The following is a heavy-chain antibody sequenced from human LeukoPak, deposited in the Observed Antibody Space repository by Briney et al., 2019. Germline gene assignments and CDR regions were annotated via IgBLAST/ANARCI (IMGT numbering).Heavy chain of an antibody. J-gene: IGHJ4*02. V-gene: IGHV4-59*01. D-gene: IGHD1-26*01. CDR2: IYYSGST. CDR3: VREISGRYYNF. Sequence: SETLSLTCTVSGGSISSYYWSWIRQPPGKGLEWIGHIYYSGSTNYNPSLKSRVTISVDTSKNQFSLRLSSVTAADTAVYYCVREISGRYYNFWGQGTLVTVSS. CDR1: GGSISSYY.